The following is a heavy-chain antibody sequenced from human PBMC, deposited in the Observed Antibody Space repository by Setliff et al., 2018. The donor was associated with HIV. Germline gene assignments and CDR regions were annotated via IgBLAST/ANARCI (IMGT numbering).Heavy chain of an antibody. CDR1: GGSITSNY. CDR3: ARAADYDFWSGYSSGWFDP. CDR2: INTGNGNT. Sequence: GASVKVSCKASGGSITSNYITWVRQAPGQRPEWMGWINTGNGNTKYSQRFQGRVTITRDTSASTAYMELSSLRSEDTAVYYCARAADYDFWSGYSSGWFDPWGQGSLVTVSS. V-gene: IGHV1-3*04. D-gene: IGHD3-3*01. J-gene: IGHJ5*02.